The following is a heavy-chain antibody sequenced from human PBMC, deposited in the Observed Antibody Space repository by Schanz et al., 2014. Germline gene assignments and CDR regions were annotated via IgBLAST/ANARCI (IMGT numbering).Heavy chain of an antibody. CDR1: GLTFSDYY. J-gene: IGHJ4*02. CDR3: ARASASDGWGPSDY. D-gene: IGHD2-21*02. CDR2: ILYDGSYK. V-gene: IGHV3-30*03. Sequence: QVQLVESGGGLVKPGGSLRLSCAASGLTFSDYYMSWIRQAPGQGLEWVAVILYDGSYKDYADSVKGRFTISRDNAKTTHDLQMNSLRAEDNALSYYARASASDGWGPSDYWGQGTLVTVSS.